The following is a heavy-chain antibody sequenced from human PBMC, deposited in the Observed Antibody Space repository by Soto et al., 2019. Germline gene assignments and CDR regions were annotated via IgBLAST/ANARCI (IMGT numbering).Heavy chain of an antibody. V-gene: IGHV1-8*02. CDR3: ARGPPARRLVRWGGWFDP. D-gene: IGHD6-6*01. CDR2: MNPNSGNT. J-gene: IGHJ5*02. Sequence: VKVSFKASGYTFTDYFIHWVRQATGQGLEWMGWMNPNSGNTGYAQKFQGRVTMTRNTSISTAYMELSSLRSEDTAVYYCARGPPARRLVRWGGWFDPWGQGTLVTVSS. CDR1: GYTFTDYF.